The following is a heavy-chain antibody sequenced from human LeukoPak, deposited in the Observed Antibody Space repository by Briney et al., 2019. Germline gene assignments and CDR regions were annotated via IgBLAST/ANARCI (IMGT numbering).Heavy chain of an antibody. V-gene: IGHV3-30*18. CDR2: ISYDGSNK. Sequence: GGPLRLSCAASGFTFSSYGMHWVRQAPGKGLEWVAVISYDGSNKYYADSVKGRFTISRDNSKNTLYLQMNSLRAEDTAVYYCAKDLLSGYSSSWYKRGGNWFDPWGQGTLVTVSS. CDR1: GFTFSSYG. CDR3: AKDLLSGYSSSWYKRGGNWFDP. D-gene: IGHD6-13*01. J-gene: IGHJ5*02.